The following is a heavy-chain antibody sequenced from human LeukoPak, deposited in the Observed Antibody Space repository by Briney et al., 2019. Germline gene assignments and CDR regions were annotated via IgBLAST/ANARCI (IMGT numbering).Heavy chain of an antibody. Sequence: SETLSLTCTVSGGSISTYYWSWIRQPPGKGLEWIGYIYYSGSTNYNPSLKSRVTMSVDTSKNQFSLKLGSVTAADTAVYYCARVGVAIPDYWGQGTLVTVSS. J-gene: IGHJ4*02. CDR2: IYYSGST. CDR3: ARVGVAIPDY. D-gene: IGHD2-2*02. V-gene: IGHV4-59*12. CDR1: GGSISTYY.